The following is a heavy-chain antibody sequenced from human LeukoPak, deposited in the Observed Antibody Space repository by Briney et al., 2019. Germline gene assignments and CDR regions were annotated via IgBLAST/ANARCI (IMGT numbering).Heavy chain of an antibody. V-gene: IGHV1-18*01. CDR1: GGTFSSYA. Sequence: ASVKVSCKASGGTFSSYAISWVRQAPGRGLEWMGWISAYNGNTNYAQKLQGRVTMTTDTSTSTAYMELRSLRSDDTAVYYCARSRPYNWNYFFDYWGQGTLVTVSS. CDR3: ARSRPYNWNYFFDY. CDR2: ISAYNGNT. D-gene: IGHD1-7*01. J-gene: IGHJ4*02.